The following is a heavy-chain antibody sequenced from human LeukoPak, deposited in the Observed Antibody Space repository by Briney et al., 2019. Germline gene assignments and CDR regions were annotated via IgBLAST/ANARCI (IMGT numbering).Heavy chain of an antibody. D-gene: IGHD2-2*01. Sequence: GGSLRLSCAASGFIFSSYGMHWVRQAPGKGLEWVAFIRYDGSNKYYADSVKGRFTISRDNSKNTLYLQMNSLRAEDTAVYYCAKDLYQLLFGNPFDYWGQGTLVTVSS. J-gene: IGHJ4*02. CDR2: IRYDGSNK. CDR1: GFIFSSYG. V-gene: IGHV3-30*02. CDR3: AKDLYQLLFGNPFDY.